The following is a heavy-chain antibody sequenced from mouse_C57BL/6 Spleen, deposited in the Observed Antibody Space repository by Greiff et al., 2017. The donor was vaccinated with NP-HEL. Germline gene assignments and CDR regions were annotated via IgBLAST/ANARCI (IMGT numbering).Heavy chain of an antibody. CDR2: ISNGGGST. J-gene: IGHJ3*01. CDR1: GFTFSDYY. CDR3: ARGDYDYDGGFAY. D-gene: IGHD2-4*01. Sequence: EVKLMESGGGLVQPGGSLKLSCAASGFTFSDYYMYWVRQTPEKRLEWVAYISNGGGSTYYPDTVKGRFTISRDNAKNTLYLQMSRLKSEDTAMYYCARGDYDYDGGFAYWGQGTLVTVSA. V-gene: IGHV5-12*01.